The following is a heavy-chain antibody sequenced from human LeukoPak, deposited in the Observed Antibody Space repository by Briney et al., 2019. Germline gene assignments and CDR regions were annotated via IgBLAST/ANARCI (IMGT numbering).Heavy chain of an antibody. J-gene: IGHJ4*02. D-gene: IGHD1-26*01. Sequence: GSLRLSCAASGFTFSSYAMSWVRQAPGKGLEWVSAISGSGGSTYYADSVKGRFTISRDNSKNTLYLQMNSLRAEDTAVYYCAKDFSIVGATTPGNYFDYWGQGTLVTVSS. CDR2: ISGSGGST. V-gene: IGHV3-23*01. CDR1: GFTFSSYA. CDR3: AKDFSIVGATTPGNYFDY.